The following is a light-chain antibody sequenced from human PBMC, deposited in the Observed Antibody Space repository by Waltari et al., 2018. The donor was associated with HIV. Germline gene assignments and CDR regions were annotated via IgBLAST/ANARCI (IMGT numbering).Light chain of an antibody. CDR1: SNDVCASGF. J-gene: IGLJ3*02. CDR2: YGI. V-gene: IGLV2-11*01. Sequence: QSALTQPRPVSGSPGQSVTIPCTGTSNDVCASGFVYWYQQPPGKAPILMIFYGITPPSGVPDRFSGSKSGSTASLTISGLQAEDEADYYCSSYAGSYIWVFGGGTKLTVL. CDR3: SSYAGSYIWV.